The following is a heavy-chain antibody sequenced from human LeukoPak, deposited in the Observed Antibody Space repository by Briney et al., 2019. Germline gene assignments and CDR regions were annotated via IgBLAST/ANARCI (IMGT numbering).Heavy chain of an antibody. V-gene: IGHV3-74*01. Sequence: GGSLRLSCAASGFTFSSYGMHWVRQAPGKGLVWVSRINSDGSSTSYADSVKGRFTISRDNAKNTLYLQMNSLRAEDTAVYYCARGGYFDWLFRLPFDYWGQGTLVTVSS. CDR1: GFTFSSYG. CDR3: ARGGYFDWLFRLPFDY. CDR2: INSDGSST. J-gene: IGHJ4*02. D-gene: IGHD3-9*01.